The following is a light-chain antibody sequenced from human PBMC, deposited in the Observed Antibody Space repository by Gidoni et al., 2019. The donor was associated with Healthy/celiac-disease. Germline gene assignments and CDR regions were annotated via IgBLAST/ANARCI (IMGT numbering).Light chain of an antibody. V-gene: IGLV1-44*01. CDR2: RNN. CDR3: AAWDDSLNGQNV. J-gene: IGLJ1*01. CDR1: SPNIGSNT. Sequence: QCVLTQPHSQSRTPGQRVTIACSGSSPNIGSNTVHWYQPLPATAPQLLIYRNNQRPSGVPDRLSGSKSCTSASLAISGLQSAGEADYYCAAWDDSLNGQNVFGTGTKVTV.